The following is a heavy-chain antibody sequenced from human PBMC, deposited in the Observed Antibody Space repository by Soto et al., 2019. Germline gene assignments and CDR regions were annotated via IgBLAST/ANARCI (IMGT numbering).Heavy chain of an antibody. CDR2: IDPSDSYT. V-gene: IGHV5-10-1*01. CDR1: GYSFTSYW. J-gene: IGHJ6*02. D-gene: IGHD1-26*01. CDR3: ARQREPLHYYYGMDV. Sequence: GESLKISCQGSGYSFTSYWISWVRQMPGKGLEWMGRIDPSDSYTNYSPSFQGHVTISADKSISTAYLQWSSLKASDTAMYYCARQREPLHYYYGMDVWGQGTTVTVSS.